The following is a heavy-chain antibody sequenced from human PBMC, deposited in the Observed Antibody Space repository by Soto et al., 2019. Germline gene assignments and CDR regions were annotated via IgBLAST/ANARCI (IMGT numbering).Heavy chain of an antibody. J-gene: IGHJ6*02. V-gene: IGHV5-51*01. D-gene: IGHD3-10*01. CDR1: GYTFTQSW. Sequence: GESLKISCKGSGYTFTQSWIAWVRQMPGKGLEWMGIIYLGDSDTRYGPSFQGQVTISADKSTSTAYLQWSSLRASDTAMYYCARKVLAANTNYYYYHLEVWGHGTTVTV. CDR3: ARKVLAANTNYYYYHLEV. CDR2: IYLGDSDT.